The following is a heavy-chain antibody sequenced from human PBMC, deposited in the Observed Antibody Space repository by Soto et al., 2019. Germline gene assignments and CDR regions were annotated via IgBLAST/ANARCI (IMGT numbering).Heavy chain of an antibody. D-gene: IGHD2-15*01. CDR2: INPSGGST. J-gene: IGHJ3*02. Sequence: SVKVSCKASGYTFTSYYMHWVPQAPGQGLEWMGRINPSGGSTSYAQKFQGRVTMTRDTCTSTVYMELSSLRSEDTAVYYCARALRSGGPNDAFDIWGQGTMVTVSS. CDR1: GYTFTSYY. V-gene: IGHV1-46*01. CDR3: ARALRSGGPNDAFDI.